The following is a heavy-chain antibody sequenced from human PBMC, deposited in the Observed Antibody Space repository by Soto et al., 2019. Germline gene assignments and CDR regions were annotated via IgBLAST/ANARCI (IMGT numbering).Heavy chain of an antibody. V-gene: IGHV1-18*01. CDR3: ALEYSSSFRPTDAFDI. CDR1: GYTFTSYG. CDR2: ISAYNGNT. J-gene: IGHJ3*02. D-gene: IGHD6-6*01. Sequence: ASVKVSCKASGYTFTSYGISWVRQAPGQGLEWMGWISAYNGNTNYAQKLQGRVTMTTDTSTSTAYMELRSLRSGDTAVYYCALEYSSSFRPTDAFDIWGQGTMVTVSS.